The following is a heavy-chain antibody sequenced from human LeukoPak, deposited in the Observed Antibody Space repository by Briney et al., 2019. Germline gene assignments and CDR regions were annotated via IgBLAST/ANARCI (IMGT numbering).Heavy chain of an antibody. J-gene: IGHJ6*02. CDR3: ARFHYYYGMDV. Sequence: PSETLSLTCSVSSGSISSYNYSWGWIRQPPGKGLECIGTIYYSGSTHYNPSLKSRVTISVDTSKNQFSLRLSSVTAADTAVYYCARFHYYYGMDVWGQGTTVTVSS. V-gene: IGHV4-39*01. CDR1: SGSISSYNYS. CDR2: IYYSGST.